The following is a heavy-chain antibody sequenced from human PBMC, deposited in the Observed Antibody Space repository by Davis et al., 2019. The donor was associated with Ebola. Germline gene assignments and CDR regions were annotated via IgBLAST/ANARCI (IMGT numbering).Heavy chain of an antibody. CDR3: ARDRPAAIRSVNWFDP. D-gene: IGHD2-2*02. Sequence: ASVKVSCKASGYTFTGYYMHWVRQAPGQGLEWMGWINPNSGGTNYAQKFQGRVTMTRDTSISTAYMGLSRLRSDDTAEYYCARDRPAAIRSVNWFDPWGQGTLVTVSS. CDR2: INPNSGGT. J-gene: IGHJ5*02. CDR1: GYTFTGYY. V-gene: IGHV1-2*02.